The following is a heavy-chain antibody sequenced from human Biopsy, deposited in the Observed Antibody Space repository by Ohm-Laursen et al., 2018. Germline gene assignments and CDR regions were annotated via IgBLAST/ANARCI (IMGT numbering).Heavy chain of an antibody. CDR1: GGSISGYH. D-gene: IGHD4/OR15-4a*01. J-gene: IGHJ3*01. Sequence: GTLSLTCTVSGGSISGYHWSWIRKSPGKGLEWLAYISYTGGITSNPSLNGRATMSLDTSKNQFSLRLTSVTAADTATYFCARGPYGDNAGAFDVWGQGTVVTVPS. CDR2: ISYTGGI. CDR3: ARGPYGDNAGAFDV. V-gene: IGHV4-59*12.